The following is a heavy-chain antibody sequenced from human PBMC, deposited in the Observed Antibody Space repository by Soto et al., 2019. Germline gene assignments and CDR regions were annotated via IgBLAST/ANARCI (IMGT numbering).Heavy chain of an antibody. Sequence: WETLSLTCTVSGGSISSSSYYWGWIRQPPGKGLEWIGSIYYSGSTYYNPSLKSRVTISVDTSKNQFSLKLSSVTAADTAVYYCARQPKDSSSWYIFDYWGQGTLVTVSS. J-gene: IGHJ4*02. D-gene: IGHD6-13*01. CDR1: GGSISSSSYY. CDR2: IYYSGST. CDR3: ARQPKDSSSWYIFDY. V-gene: IGHV4-39*01.